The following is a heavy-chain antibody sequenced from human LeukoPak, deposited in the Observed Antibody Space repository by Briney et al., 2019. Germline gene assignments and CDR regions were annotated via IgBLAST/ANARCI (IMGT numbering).Heavy chain of an antibody. CDR3: ARVLYYYYMDV. Sequence: SETLSLTCAVYGGSFSGYYWSWIRQPPGKGLEWIGEINHGGSTNYNPSLKSRVTISVDTSKNQFSLKLSSVTAADTAVYYCARVLYYYYMDVWGKGTTVTVSS. D-gene: IGHD3-16*01. CDR2: INHGGST. CDR1: GGSFSGYY. V-gene: IGHV4-34*01. J-gene: IGHJ6*03.